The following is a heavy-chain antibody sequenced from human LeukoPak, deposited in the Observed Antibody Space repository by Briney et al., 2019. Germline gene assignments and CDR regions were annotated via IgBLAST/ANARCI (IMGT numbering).Heavy chain of an antibody. J-gene: IGHJ5*02. V-gene: IGHV4-30-2*01. D-gene: IGHD6-6*01. CDR2: IYHSGST. CDR1: GVSISSGGYS. CDR3: AKEELGYSSSVGFDP. Sequence: PSETLSLTCAVSGVSISSGGYSWSWIRQPPGKGLEWIGYIYHSGSTYYNPSLKSRVTISVDRSKNQFSLKLSSVTAADTAVYYCAKEELGYSSSVGFDPWGQGTLVTVSS.